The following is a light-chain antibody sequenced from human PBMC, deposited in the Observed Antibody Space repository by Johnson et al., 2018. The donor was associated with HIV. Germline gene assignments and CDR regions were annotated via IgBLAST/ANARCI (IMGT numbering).Light chain of an antibody. CDR3: GSWDSSLSAYV. CDR1: SSNIGNNY. J-gene: IGLJ1*01. Sequence: QPVLTQPPSVSAAPGQKVTISCSGSSSNIGNNYVSWYQQLPGTAPKLLIYDNNKRPSGIPDRFSGSKSGTSGTLGITGLQTGDEADYYCGSWDSSLSAYVFGTGTNVTVL. V-gene: IGLV1-51*01. CDR2: DNN.